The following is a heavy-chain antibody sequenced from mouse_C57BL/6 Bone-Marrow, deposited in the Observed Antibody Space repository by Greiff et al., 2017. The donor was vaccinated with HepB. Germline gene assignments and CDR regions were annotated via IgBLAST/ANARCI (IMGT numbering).Heavy chain of an antibody. Sequence: VQLQQSGPELVKPGASVKIPCKASGYTFTDYNMDWVKQSHGKSLEWIGDINPNNGGTIYNQKFKGKATLTVDKSSSTAYMELRSLTSEDTAVYYCARRGTTVVARDYFDYWGQGTTLTVSS. V-gene: IGHV1-18*01. CDR1: GYTFTDYN. D-gene: IGHD1-1*01. CDR2: INPNNGGT. J-gene: IGHJ2*01. CDR3: ARRGTTVVARDYFDY.